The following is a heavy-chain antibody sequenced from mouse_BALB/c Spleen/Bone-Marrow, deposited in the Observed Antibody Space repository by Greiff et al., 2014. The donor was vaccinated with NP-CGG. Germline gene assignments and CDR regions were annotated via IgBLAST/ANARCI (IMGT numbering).Heavy chain of an antibody. J-gene: IGHJ4*01. CDR2: INPSSGYT. CDR1: GYTFTSFT. V-gene: IGHV1-4*01. Sequence: QVQLQQSGAELARPGASVKMSCKASGYTFTSFTIHWVKQRPGQGLEWIGYINPSSGYTNYNQNFKYKATLTADKSASTAYMQLTSLTSEDSAVYYCARRDYGPFYALDYWGQGTSVTVSS. CDR3: ARRDYGPFYALDY. D-gene: IGHD1-2*01.